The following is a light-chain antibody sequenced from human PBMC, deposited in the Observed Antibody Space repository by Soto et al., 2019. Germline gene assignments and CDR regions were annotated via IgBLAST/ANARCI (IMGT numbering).Light chain of an antibody. V-gene: IGLV2-23*01. Sequence: QSVLTQPASGSGSPGQSITISCTGTSSDIGSYNLVSWYQQHPGKAPKFMIYEGSKRPSGVSNRFSGSKSGNTASLTISGLQAEDEADYYCCSYAGSSSWVFGGGTQLTFL. CDR2: EGS. CDR3: CSYAGSSSWV. J-gene: IGLJ3*02. CDR1: SSDIGSYNL.